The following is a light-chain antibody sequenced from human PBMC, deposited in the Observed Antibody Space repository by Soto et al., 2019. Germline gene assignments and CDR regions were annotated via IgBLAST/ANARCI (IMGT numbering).Light chain of an antibody. J-gene: IGKJ1*01. CDR3: LQDYNYPRT. V-gene: IGKV1-6*01. CDR2: AAS. Sequence: AIQMTQSPSSLSASVGDRVTITCRARQGMRNDLGWYQQKPGKAPKLLVYAASTLQSGVPSRLSGSGSGTDFTLTISSPQPEDFATYYCLQDYNYPRTFGQGTKVEIK. CDR1: QGMRND.